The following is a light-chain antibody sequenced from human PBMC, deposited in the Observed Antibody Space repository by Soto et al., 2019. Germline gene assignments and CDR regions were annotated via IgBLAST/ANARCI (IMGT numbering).Light chain of an antibody. Sequence: EIQMTQSPSTLSASVGDRVTITCRASQTISSWLAWYQQKPGKAPKLLIYDASNLESGVPSRFSGSGSGTEFTLTISSLQPDDFATYYCQQYNSYPYTFGQGTKLEIK. CDR3: QQYNSYPYT. CDR2: DAS. J-gene: IGKJ2*01. V-gene: IGKV1-5*01. CDR1: QTISSW.